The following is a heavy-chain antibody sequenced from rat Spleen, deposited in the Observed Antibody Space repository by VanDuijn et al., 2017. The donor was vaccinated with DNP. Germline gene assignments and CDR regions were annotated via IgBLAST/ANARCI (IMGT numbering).Heavy chain of an antibody. J-gene: IGHJ3*01. D-gene: IGHD1-1*01. CDR3: ARWDHYIGFAY. CDR2: ISYSGST. Sequence: EVQLQESGPGLVKPSQSLSLTCSVTGYSITSSYRWNWIRKFPGNKMEWMGYISYSGSTGFNPSLKSRVSITRDTSKNQFFLQVNSVTTEDTATYYCARWDHYIGFAYWGQGTLVTVSS. V-gene: IGHV3-3*01. CDR1: GYSITSSYR.